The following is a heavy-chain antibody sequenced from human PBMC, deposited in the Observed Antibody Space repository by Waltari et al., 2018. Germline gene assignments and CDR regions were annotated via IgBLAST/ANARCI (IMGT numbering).Heavy chain of an antibody. V-gene: IGHV3-53*01. CDR1: GFTVSSNY. D-gene: IGHD3-3*01. CDR2: IYSGGST. CDR3: AKNTIFGVDEFGY. J-gene: IGHJ4*02. Sequence: EVQLVESGGGLIQPGGSLRLSCAASGFTVSSNYMSWVRQAPGKGLEWVSVIYSGGSTYYADSVKGRFTISRDNSKNTLYLQMNSLRAEDTAVYYCAKNTIFGVDEFGYWGQGTLVTVSS.